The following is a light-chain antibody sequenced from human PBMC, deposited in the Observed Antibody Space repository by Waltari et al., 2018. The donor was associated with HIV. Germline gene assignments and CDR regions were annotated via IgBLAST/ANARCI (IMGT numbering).Light chain of an antibody. Sequence: QSMLTQPPSASGTPGQRVTISCSGSSSNIGRNTVNWYQQLPGTAPKLLIYRSNHQPSGVPDRFAGAKSGTSASLAISGLQSEDEADYYCATWDDSRNGRVFGGGTKLTVL. CDR2: RSN. J-gene: IGLJ3*02. V-gene: IGLV1-44*01. CDR3: ATWDDSRNGRV. CDR1: SSNIGRNT.